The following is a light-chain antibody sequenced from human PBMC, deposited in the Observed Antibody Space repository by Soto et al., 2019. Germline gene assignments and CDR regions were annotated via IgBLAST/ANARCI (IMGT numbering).Light chain of an antibody. J-gene: IGKJ2*01. Sequence: DIVMTQSPDSLAVSLGERATINCKSSQSVLYTSNNKNYLAWYQQRPGQPPKRLIYWASTRESGVPDRFSGSGSGTDFTLTISSLQAEDVAVYYCPQYSTTPSYTFGQGTKLEIK. V-gene: IGKV4-1*01. CDR3: PQYSTTPSYT. CDR1: QSVLYTSNNKNY. CDR2: WAS.